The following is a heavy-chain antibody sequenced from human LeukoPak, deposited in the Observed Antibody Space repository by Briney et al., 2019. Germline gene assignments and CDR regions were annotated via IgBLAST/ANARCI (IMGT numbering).Heavy chain of an antibody. V-gene: IGHV1-8*02. J-gene: IGHJ6*02. CDR2: MNPNSGNT. CDR1: GYTFTSYD. Sequence: ASVKVSCKASGYTFTSYDINWVRQATGQGLEWMGWMNPNSGNTGYAQKFQGRVTMTRNTSISTAYMELSSLRSEDTAVYYCARGRHYYGSGTYYYGMDVWGQGTTVTVSS. CDR3: ARGRHYYGSGTYYYGMDV. D-gene: IGHD3-10*01.